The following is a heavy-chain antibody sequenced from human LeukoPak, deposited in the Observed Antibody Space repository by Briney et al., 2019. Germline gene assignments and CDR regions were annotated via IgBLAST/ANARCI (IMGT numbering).Heavy chain of an antibody. CDR2: ISTDGSII. Sequence: GGSLRLSCADPGFTFSGSWMSWVRQSPAKGLVWVSHISTDGSIIRYGDSVKGRFTISRDKAKNTLYLQMNSLTAEDTGVYYCARYLYAFALDVWGKGTTVTVS. CDR3: ARYLYAFALDV. J-gene: IGHJ6*03. D-gene: IGHD2-8*01. CDR1: GFTFSGSW. V-gene: IGHV3-74*01.